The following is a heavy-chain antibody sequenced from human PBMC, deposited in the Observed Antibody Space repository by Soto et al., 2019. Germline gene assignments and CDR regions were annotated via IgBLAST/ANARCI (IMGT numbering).Heavy chain of an antibody. CDR2: VYHSGTT. V-gene: IGHV4-4*02. CDR3: AVPGRGDFDY. CDR1: GASIGTNNW. D-gene: IGHD5-12*01. Sequence: SETLSLTCAVSGASIGTNNWWSWVRQPPGKGLEWIGEVYHSGTTNCNPSLKSRVTISIDKSKNQFSLTLTSMTAADTALYYCAVPGRGDFDYWSQGTLVTSPQ. J-gene: IGHJ4*02.